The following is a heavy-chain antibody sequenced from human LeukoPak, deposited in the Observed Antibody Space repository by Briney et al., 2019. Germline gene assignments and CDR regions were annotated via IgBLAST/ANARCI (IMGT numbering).Heavy chain of an antibody. CDR3: ARVNYYGSGSYGALDI. V-gene: IGHV1-69*13. J-gene: IGHJ3*02. CDR2: IIPIFGTA. Sequence: SVKVSCKASGGTFSSYAISWVRQAPGQGLEWMGGIIPIFGTANYAQKFQGRVTITADESTSTAYMELSSLRSEDTAVYYCARVNYYGSGSYGALDIWGRGTMVTVSS. D-gene: IGHD3-10*01. CDR1: GGTFSSYA.